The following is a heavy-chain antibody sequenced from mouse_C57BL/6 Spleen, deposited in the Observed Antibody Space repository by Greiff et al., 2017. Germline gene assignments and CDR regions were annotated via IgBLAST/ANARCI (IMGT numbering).Heavy chain of an antibody. D-gene: IGHD2-5*01. J-gene: IGHJ4*01. Sequence: EVQLVESGGGLVQPGGSLSLSCAASGFTFTDYYMSWVRQPPGKALEWLGFIRNKANGYTTEYSASVKGRFTISRDNSQSILYLQMNALRAEDSATYYCASSNSNYCAMDYWGQGTSVTVSS. V-gene: IGHV7-3*01. CDR1: GFTFTDYY. CDR3: ASSNSNYCAMDY. CDR2: IRNKANGYTT.